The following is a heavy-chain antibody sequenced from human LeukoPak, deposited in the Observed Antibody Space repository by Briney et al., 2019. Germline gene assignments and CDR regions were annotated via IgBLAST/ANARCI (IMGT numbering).Heavy chain of an antibody. Sequence: PSETLSLICSVYGGSFSDYFWSWIRQAPGKGLEWVSAISGSGGSTYYADSVKGRFTISRDNSKNTLYLQMNSLRAEDTAVYYCAMGRPPGGWGQGTLVTVSS. V-gene: IGHV3-23*01. CDR1: GGSFSDYF. CDR2: ISGSGGST. J-gene: IGHJ4*02. CDR3: AMGRPPGG. D-gene: IGHD3-10*01.